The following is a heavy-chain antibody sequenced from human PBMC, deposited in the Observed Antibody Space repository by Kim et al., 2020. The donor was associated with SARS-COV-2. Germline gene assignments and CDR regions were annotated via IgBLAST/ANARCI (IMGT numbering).Heavy chain of an antibody. J-gene: IGHJ6*02. Sequence: GGSLRLSCAASGFTFSSYAMSWVRQAPGKGLEWVSAISGSGGSTYYADSVKGRFTISRDNSKNTLYLQMNSLRAEDTAVYYCAKASGSYYYYYGMDVWGQGTRSPSP. CDR3: AKASGSYYYYYGMDV. CDR2: ISGSGGST. V-gene: IGHV3-23*01. D-gene: IGHD1-26*01. CDR1: GFTFSSYA.